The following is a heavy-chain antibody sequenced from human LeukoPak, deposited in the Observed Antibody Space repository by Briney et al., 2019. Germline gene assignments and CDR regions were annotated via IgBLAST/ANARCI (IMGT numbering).Heavy chain of an antibody. V-gene: IGHV1-3*01. J-gene: IGHJ4*02. D-gene: IGHD6-19*01. Sequence: ASVKVSCKASGYTFTSYAMHWVRQAPGQRLEWMGWINAGNGNTKYSQKFQGRVTITRDTSASTAYMELSSLRSEDTAVYYCARDKNPSGWYVSYFDYWGQGTLVTVSS. CDR1: GYTFTSYA. CDR3: ARDKNPSGWYVSYFDY. CDR2: INAGNGNT.